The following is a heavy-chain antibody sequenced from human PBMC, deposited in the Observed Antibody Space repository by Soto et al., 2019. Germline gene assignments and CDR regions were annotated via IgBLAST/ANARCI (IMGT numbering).Heavy chain of an antibody. V-gene: IGHV3-21*01. CDR1: GFTFSSYS. CDR3: ARDSDSSSWSYHY. CDR2: ISSSSSYI. D-gene: IGHD6-13*01. Sequence: KPGGSLRLSCAASGFTFSSYSMNWVRQAPGKGLEWVSSISSSSSYIYYADSVKGRFTISRDNAKNSLYLQMNSLRAEDTAVYYCARDSDSSSWSYHYWGQGTLVTVSS. J-gene: IGHJ4*02.